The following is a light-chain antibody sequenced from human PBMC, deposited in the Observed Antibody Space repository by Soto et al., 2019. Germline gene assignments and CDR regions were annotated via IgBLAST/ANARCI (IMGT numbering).Light chain of an antibody. V-gene: IGLV2-14*01. CDR1: SGDVGGYNY. Sequence: QSALTQPASESGSPGQSITISCTGTSGDVGGYNYVSWYQQHPGKAPKLMIYDVSNRPSGVSNRFSGSKSGNTASLTISGLQAEDEADYYCSSYTSSSTYVFGTGTKLTVL. J-gene: IGLJ1*01. CDR2: DVS. CDR3: SSYTSSSTYV.